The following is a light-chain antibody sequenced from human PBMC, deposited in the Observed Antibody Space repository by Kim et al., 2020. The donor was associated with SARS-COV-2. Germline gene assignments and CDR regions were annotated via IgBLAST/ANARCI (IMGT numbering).Light chain of an antibody. CDR3: QQYDSSSRWT. V-gene: IGKV3-20*01. CDR2: GAS. Sequence: PGERATLSCRASQSVSGTYLAWYQQKPGQAPRLLIYGASSRATGIPDRFSGSGSGTDFTLTINRLEPEEFAVYYCQQYDSSSRWTFGQGTKVDIK. J-gene: IGKJ1*01. CDR1: QSVSGTY.